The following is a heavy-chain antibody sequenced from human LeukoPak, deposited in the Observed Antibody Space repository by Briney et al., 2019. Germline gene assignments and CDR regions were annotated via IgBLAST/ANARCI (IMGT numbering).Heavy chain of an antibody. Sequence: ASVKVSCKASGYTFTGYYMHRVRQAPGQGLEWMGWINPNSGGTNYAQKFQGWVTMTRDTSISTAYMELSRLRSDDTAVYYCARGTVYYYDSSGYYNDFDYWGQGTLVTVSS. CDR2: INPNSGGT. CDR3: ARGTVYYYDSSGYYNDFDY. V-gene: IGHV1-2*04. D-gene: IGHD3-22*01. J-gene: IGHJ4*02. CDR1: GYTFTGYY.